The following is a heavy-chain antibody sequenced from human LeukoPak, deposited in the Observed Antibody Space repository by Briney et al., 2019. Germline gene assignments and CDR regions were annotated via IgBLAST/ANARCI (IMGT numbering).Heavy chain of an antibody. V-gene: IGHV1-2*06. CDR3: ARDLSRVSRYERERDY. CDR2: INPNSGGT. Sequence: GASVKVSCKASGYTFTCYYMHWVRQAPGQGLEWMGRINPNSGGTNYAQKFQGRVTMTRDTSISTDSMELSRLRSDHTAVYYCARDLSRVSRYERERDYWGQGTLVTVSS. D-gene: IGHD1-1*01. J-gene: IGHJ4*02. CDR1: GYTFTCYY.